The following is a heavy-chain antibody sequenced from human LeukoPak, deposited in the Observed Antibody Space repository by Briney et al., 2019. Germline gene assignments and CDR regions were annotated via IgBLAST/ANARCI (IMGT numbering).Heavy chain of an antibody. J-gene: IGHJ4*02. CDR3: AKDVQSWPTYFDY. CDR2: ISSDGSST. V-gene: IGHV3-74*01. CDR1: GFTFSSYW. D-gene: IGHD1-1*01. Sequence: SGGSLRLSCAASGFTFSSYWMHWVRQAPGKGLVWVSRISSDGSSTSFADSVKGRFTISTDNAKNTLYLQMNSLRAEDTAVYYCAKDVQSWPTYFDYWGQGTLVTVSS.